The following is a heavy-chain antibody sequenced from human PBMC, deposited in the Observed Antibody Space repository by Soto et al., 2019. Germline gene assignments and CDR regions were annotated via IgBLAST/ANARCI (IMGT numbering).Heavy chain of an antibody. Sequence: LRLSCAASGFTFSSYEMNWVRQAPGKALEWVSYISSSGSTIYYADSVKGRFTISRDNAKNSLYLQMNSLRAEDTAVYYCARAYDFGRGYYYYYGMDVWGQGTTVTVSS. CDR3: ARAYDFGRGYYYYYGMDV. CDR1: GFTFSSYE. J-gene: IGHJ6*02. CDR2: ISSSGSTI. D-gene: IGHD3-3*01. V-gene: IGHV3-48*03.